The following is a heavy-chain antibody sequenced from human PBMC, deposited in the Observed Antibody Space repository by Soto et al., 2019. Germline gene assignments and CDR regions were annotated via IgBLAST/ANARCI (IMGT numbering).Heavy chain of an antibody. CDR1: GFNFSSYA. V-gene: IGHV3-64D*08. CDR3: VKDQIAARTYYYYGMDV. Sequence: GGSLRLSCSASGFNFSSYAMHWVRQAPGKVLEYVSAISSNGGSTYYADSVKGRFTISRDNSKNTLYLQMSSLRAEDTAVYYCVKDQIAARTYYYYGMDVWGQGTTVTVSS. D-gene: IGHD6-6*01. J-gene: IGHJ6*02. CDR2: ISSNGGST.